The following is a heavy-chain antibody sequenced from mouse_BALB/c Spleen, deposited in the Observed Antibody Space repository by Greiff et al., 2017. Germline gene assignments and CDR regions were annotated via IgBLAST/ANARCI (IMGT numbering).Heavy chain of an antibody. CDR2: INSNGGST. CDR1: GFTFSSYG. D-gene: IGHD2-1*01. Sequence: VQLQQSGGGLVQPGGSLKLSCAASGFTFSSYGMSWVRQTPDKRLELVATINSNGGSTYYPDSVKGRFTISRDNAKNTLYLQMSSLKSEDTAMYYCARDSGNYVGWFAYWGQGTLVTVSA. V-gene: IGHV5-6-3*01. CDR3: ARDSGNYVGWFAY. J-gene: IGHJ3*01.